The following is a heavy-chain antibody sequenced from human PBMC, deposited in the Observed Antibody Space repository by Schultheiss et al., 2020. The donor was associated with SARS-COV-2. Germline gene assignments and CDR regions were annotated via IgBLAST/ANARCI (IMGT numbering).Heavy chain of an antibody. CDR1: GFTFSSYA. V-gene: IGHV3-30*01. D-gene: IGHD4-17*01. Sequence: GGSLRLSCAASGFTFSSYAMHWVRQAPGKGLEWVAVISYDGSNKYYADSVKGRFTISRDNSKNTLYLQMNSLRAEDTAVYYCARDQIESGLEDGDYGMVIAYWGQGALVTGSS. CDR2: ISYDGSNK. CDR3: ARDQIESGLEDGDYGMVIAY. J-gene: IGHJ4*02.